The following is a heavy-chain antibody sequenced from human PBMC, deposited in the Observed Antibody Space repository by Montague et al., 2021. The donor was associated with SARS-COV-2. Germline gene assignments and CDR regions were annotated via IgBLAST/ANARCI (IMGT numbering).Heavy chain of an antibody. CDR3: TRSWGWKEPHYYFDH. D-gene: IGHD1-14*01. CDR2: TYFLSEWYS. CDR1: GDSVSINSAA. Sequence: CAISGDSVSINSAAWNWVRQSPTRRLQWLVGTYFLSEWYSEYAFSVKGRITINADTSTNQFSLQVNSVTPEDTAIYYCTRSWGWKEPHYYFDHWGQGTLVIVSS. J-gene: IGHJ4*02. V-gene: IGHV6-1*01.